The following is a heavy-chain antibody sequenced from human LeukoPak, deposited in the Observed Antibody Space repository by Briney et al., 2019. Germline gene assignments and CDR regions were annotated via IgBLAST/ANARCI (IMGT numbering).Heavy chain of an antibody. V-gene: IGHV4-31*03. J-gene: IGHJ5*02. CDR1: AGSISSGGYY. CDR3: ARALGSSGYGWFDP. D-gene: IGHD3-22*01. CDR2: IYHSGTT. Sequence: KPSETLSLTCTVSAGSISSGGYYWSWIRQHPGEGLEWIGNIYHSGTTYYNPSLKSRLTISVDTSKNQFSLKLSSVTAADTAVYYCARALGSSGYGWFDPWGQGTLVTVSS.